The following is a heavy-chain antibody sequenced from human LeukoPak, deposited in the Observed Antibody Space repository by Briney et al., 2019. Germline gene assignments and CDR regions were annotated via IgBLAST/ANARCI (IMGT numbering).Heavy chain of an antibody. Sequence: GGSLRLSCAASGFTFSSYWMHWVRQAPGKGLVWVSRINSDGTIIGYADSVKGRFTISRDNAKNTLYLQMNSLRADDTAVYYCARSMYCGGDCYYYFDYWGQGTLVTVSS. CDR3: ARSMYCGGDCYYYFDY. J-gene: IGHJ4*02. V-gene: IGHV3-74*01. D-gene: IGHD2-21*02. CDR2: INSDGTII. CDR1: GFTFSSYW.